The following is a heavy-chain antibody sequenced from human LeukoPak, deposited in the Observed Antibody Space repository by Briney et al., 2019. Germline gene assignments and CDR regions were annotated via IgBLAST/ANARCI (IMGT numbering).Heavy chain of an antibody. J-gene: IGHJ4*02. V-gene: IGHV4-31*03. CDR1: GGSISSGGYY. Sequence: SETLSLTCTVSGGSISSGGYYWSWIRQHPGKGLEWIGYIYYSGSTYYNPSLKSRVTISVDTSKNQFSLKLSSVTAADTAVYYCARDFGYSSSRGAFDYWGQGTLVTVSS. CDR3: ARDFGYSSSRGAFDY. D-gene: IGHD6-6*01. CDR2: IYYSGST.